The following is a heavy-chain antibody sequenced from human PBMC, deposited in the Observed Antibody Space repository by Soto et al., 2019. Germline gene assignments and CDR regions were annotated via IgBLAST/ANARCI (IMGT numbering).Heavy chain of an antibody. V-gene: IGHV3-21*01. CDR1: GFTFITYS. J-gene: IGHJ4*02. D-gene: IGHD3-22*01. CDR3: ARDRDSLLLAGESFGYYFDY. CDR2: ISNGSSYI. Sequence: GGSLRLSCAASGFTFITYSMNWVRQAPGKRLEWVSSISNGSSYIYYADSVKGRFTISRDNAKNSLYLRMNSLKAEDTAVYYCARDRDSLLLAGESFGYYFDYRGQGILVTVSS.